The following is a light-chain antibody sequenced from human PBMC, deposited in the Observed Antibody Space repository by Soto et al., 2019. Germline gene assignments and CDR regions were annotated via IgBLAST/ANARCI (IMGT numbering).Light chain of an antibody. CDR3: SSYTGNILYV. V-gene: IGLV2-14*01. CDR1: SSDVGDYNY. J-gene: IGLJ1*01. CDR2: EVS. Sequence: QSALTQPASLSGSPGQSITISCTGTSSDVGDYNYVSWYQQHPDKAPHLMIYEVSNRPSGVSNRFSGSKSGNTTSLTISGLQAEDVADYYCSSYTGNILYVFGSGTKVTLL.